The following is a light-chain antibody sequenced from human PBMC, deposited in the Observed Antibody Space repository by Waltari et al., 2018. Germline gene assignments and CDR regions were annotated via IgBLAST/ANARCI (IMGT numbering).Light chain of an antibody. Sequence: DIVMTQSPDSLAVSLGERATLNCKSSQSVLYSSNNKNYLAWYQQKPGQPPKLLIYWASTRESGVPDRFSGSGSGTDFTLTISSLQAEDVAVYYCQQYYSTPPTFGQGTKLEI. CDR2: WAS. CDR3: QQYYSTPPT. J-gene: IGKJ2*01. V-gene: IGKV4-1*01. CDR1: QSVLYSSNNKNY.